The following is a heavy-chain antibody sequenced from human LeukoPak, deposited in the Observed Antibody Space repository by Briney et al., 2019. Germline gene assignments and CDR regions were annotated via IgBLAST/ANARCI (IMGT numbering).Heavy chain of an antibody. J-gene: IGHJ4*02. CDR1: GGASSGYY. Sequence: SETLSLTCAAYGGASSGYYCTWIRQPPGKGLEWIGGIDHRGSTHYNPSLQSRVTISIDTSKNQFSLKVSSVTAADTALYYCARTRDGYLRYWSQGSLVTVSS. CDR3: ARTRDGYLRY. D-gene: IGHD5-24*01. V-gene: IGHV4-34*01. CDR2: IDHRGST.